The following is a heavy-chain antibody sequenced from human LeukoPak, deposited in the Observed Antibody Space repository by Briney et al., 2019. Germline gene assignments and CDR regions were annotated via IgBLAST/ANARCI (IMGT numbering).Heavy chain of an antibody. D-gene: IGHD1-1*01. CDR2: IRSNGETT. Sequence: GGSLRLSCAASGFTFSSYAMTWVRQAPGKGLEWVSTIRSNGETTYNADSVKGRFTISRDNSKKTLYLQLNSLRVEDTAIYYCAKGQELDDGVFDSWGQGTLVTVSS. V-gene: IGHV3-23*01. CDR1: GFTFSSYA. J-gene: IGHJ4*02. CDR3: AKGQELDDGVFDS.